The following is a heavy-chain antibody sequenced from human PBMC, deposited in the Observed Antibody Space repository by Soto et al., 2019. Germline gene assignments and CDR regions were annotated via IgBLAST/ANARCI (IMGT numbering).Heavy chain of an antibody. CDR2: ISSSSSYI. J-gene: IGHJ4*02. CDR3: ARDRSSSLDLIDY. D-gene: IGHD6-13*01. V-gene: IGHV3-21*01. CDR1: GFTFSSYS. Sequence: GGSLRLSCAASGFTFSSYSMNWVRQAPGKGLEWVSSISSSSSYIYYADSVKGRFTISRDNAKNSLYLQMNSLRAEDTAVYYCARDRSSSLDLIDYWGQGTLVTVSS.